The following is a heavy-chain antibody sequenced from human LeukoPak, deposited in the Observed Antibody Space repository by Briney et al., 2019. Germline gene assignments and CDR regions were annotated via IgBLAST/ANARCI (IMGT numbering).Heavy chain of an antibody. CDR2: IKQDGSEK. CDR3: ARDVGGSYDY. D-gene: IGHD1-26*01. Sequence: GGSLRLSCSVSGFTFSSYAMHWVRQAPGKGLEWVANIKQDGSEKYYVDSVKGRFTISRDNAKNSLYLQMNSLRAEDTAVYYCARDVGGSYDYWGQGTLVTVSS. J-gene: IGHJ4*02. CDR1: GFTFSSYA. V-gene: IGHV3-7*01.